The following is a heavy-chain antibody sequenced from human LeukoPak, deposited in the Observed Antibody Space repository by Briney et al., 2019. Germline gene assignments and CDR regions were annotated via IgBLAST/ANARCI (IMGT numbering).Heavy chain of an antibody. V-gene: IGHV4-34*01. D-gene: IGHD2-15*01. CDR3: ARLGTGYCSGGSCSNYYYYYMDV. Sequence: SETLSLTCAVYGGSFSGYYWSWIRQPPGKGLEWIGEINHSGSTNYNPSLKSRVTISVDTSKNQFSLKLSSVTAADTAVYYCARLGTGYCSGGSCSNYYYYYMDVWGKGTTVTISS. J-gene: IGHJ6*03. CDR1: GGSFSGYY. CDR2: INHSGST.